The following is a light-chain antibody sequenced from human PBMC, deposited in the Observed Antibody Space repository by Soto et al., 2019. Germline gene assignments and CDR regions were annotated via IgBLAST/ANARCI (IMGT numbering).Light chain of an antibody. CDR1: ESINRW. CDR3: QPYNSYSWT. V-gene: IGKV1-5*03. J-gene: IGKJ1*01. CDR2: KAS. Sequence: DIQMTQSPSTLSASVGDRVTITCRASESINRWLAWYQQKPGKVPKLLIYKASNLESGAPSRFSGSGFGTEFTLTISSLQPDDCATYYGQPYNSYSWTFGQGTKVEIK.